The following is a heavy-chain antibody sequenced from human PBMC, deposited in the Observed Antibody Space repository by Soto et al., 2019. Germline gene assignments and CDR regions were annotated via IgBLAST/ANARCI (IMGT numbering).Heavy chain of an antibody. J-gene: IGHJ3*02. CDR1: GYTFTSYV. CDR2: ISAYNGNT. CDR3: ARDPELRHFDWLPRDAFDI. Sequence: QVQLLQSGAEVKKPGASVKVSCKASGYTFTSYVISWVRQAPGQGLEWMGWISAYNGNTNYAQKLQGRITMTTDTPTSTAYMELRSLRSDDKAVYYCARDPELRHFDWLPRDAFDIWGQGTMVTVSS. V-gene: IGHV1-18*01. D-gene: IGHD3-9*01.